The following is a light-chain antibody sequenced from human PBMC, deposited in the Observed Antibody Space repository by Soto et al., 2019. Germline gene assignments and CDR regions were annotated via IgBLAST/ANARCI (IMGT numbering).Light chain of an antibody. CDR1: SSDVGSYNL. CDR3: SSYAGSSTHVV. J-gene: IGLJ2*01. V-gene: IGLV2-23*01. Sequence: QSALTQPASVSGSPGQSITISCTGISSDVGSYNLVSWYQQHPGKAPKVMIYEGSKRPSGVSNRFSGSRPGNTASLTISGLQAXDXAHYYCSSYAGSSTHVVFGGGTKL. CDR2: EGS.